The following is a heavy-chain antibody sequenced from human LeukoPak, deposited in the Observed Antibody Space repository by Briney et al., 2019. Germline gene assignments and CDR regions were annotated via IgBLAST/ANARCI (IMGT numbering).Heavy chain of an antibody. D-gene: IGHD6-13*01. CDR2: ISYDGSNK. CDR3: AKEGDGIAAAPGWACFDY. J-gene: IGHJ4*02. Sequence: QPGGSLRLSCAASGFTFSSYGMHWVRQAPGKGLEWVAVISYDGSNKYYADSVKGRFTISRDNSKNTLYLQMNSLRAEDTAVYYCAKEGDGIAAAPGWACFDYWGQGTLVTVSS. V-gene: IGHV3-30*18. CDR1: GFTFSSYG.